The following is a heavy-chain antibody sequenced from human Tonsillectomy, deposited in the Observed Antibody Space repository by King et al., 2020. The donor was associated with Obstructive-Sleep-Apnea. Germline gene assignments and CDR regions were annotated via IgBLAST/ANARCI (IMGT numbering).Heavy chain of an antibody. J-gene: IGHJ4*02. CDR2: IYSGGST. D-gene: IGHD1-26*01. CDR1: GFTVSGNY. Sequence: VQLVESGGGLVQPGGSLRLSCAASGFTVSGNYMIWVRQAPGKGLEWVSIIYSGGSTYYTDSVKGRFIISRDNSKNTLYLQMNSLRAEDTAVYYCARAPFYSGTYATFDYWGQGTLVTVSS. CDR3: ARAPFYSGTYATFDY. V-gene: IGHV3-66*01.